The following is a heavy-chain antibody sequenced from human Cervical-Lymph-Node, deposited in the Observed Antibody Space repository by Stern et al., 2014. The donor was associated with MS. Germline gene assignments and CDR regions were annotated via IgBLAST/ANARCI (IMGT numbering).Heavy chain of an antibody. CDR2: INPDGSEK. J-gene: IGHJ4*02. V-gene: IGHV3-7*01. Sequence: EVQLVESGGNLVQPGGSLKLSCAASTLTFNTVWMSWVRQAPGKGLEWVANINPDGSEKNYVDSVKGRFTISRDNGNKSLYLEMSSLRAEDTALYYCPAFDYWGQGTLVTVS. CDR1: TLTFNTVW. CDR3: PAFDY.